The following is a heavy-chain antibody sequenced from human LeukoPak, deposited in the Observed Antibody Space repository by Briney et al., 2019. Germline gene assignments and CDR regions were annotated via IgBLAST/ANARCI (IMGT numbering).Heavy chain of an antibody. V-gene: IGHV4-34*01. CDR2: LNHRGST. CDR3: ARVGYYPNSGSTFDY. D-gene: IGHD3-10*01. CDR1: GGSFSEYY. Sequence: PSETLSLTCAVSGGSFSEYYWTWIRQPPGKGLEWIGELNHRGSTNYDPSLKSRVSLSVDTSKNQFSLRLNSVTAADSAVYFCARVGYYPNSGSTFDYWGLGTLVTVSS. J-gene: IGHJ4*02.